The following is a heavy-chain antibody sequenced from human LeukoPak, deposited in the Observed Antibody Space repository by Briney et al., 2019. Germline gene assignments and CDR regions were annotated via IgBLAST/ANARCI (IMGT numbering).Heavy chain of an antibody. CDR3: ARDTRAGIAVAGIIDY. CDR2: INAGNGNT. V-gene: IGHV1-3*01. Sequence: ASVKVSCKASGYTFTNYAMQWVRQAPGQRLEWMGWINAGNGNTKYLQKLQGRVTITRDTSASIAYMKLSSLRSEDTAVYYCARDTRAGIAVAGIIDYWGQGTLVTVSS. J-gene: IGHJ4*02. CDR1: GYTFTNYA. D-gene: IGHD6-19*01.